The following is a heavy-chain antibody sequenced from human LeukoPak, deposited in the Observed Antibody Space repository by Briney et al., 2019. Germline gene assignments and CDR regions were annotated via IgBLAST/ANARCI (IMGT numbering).Heavy chain of an antibody. J-gene: IGHJ4*02. V-gene: IGHV4-4*07. CDR2: IYTSGST. CDR3: ARGYWYDWNYGGFRYFDY. CDR1: GGSISSYY. Sequence: SETLSLTCTVSGGSISSYYWSWIRQPAGKGLEWIGRIYTSGSTNYNPSLKSRVTMSVDTSKNQFSLKLSSVTAADTAVYYCARGYWYDWNYGGFRYFDYWGQGTLVTVSS. D-gene: IGHD1-7*01.